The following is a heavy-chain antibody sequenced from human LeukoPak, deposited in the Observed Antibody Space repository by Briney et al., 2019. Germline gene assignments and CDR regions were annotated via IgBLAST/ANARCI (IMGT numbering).Heavy chain of an antibody. CDR1: GFTFSSYA. Sequence: PGGSLRLSCAASGFTFSSYAMSWVRQAPGKGMEWLSSIRGSGVSTYYADSVKGRFTISRDNSKNTLYLQMDSLRVEDTAVYYCANPEWLLPSYYYYGLDVWGQRTTVTVSS. CDR2: IRGSGVST. D-gene: IGHD3-3*01. CDR3: ANPEWLLPSYYYYGLDV. J-gene: IGHJ6*02. V-gene: IGHV3-23*01.